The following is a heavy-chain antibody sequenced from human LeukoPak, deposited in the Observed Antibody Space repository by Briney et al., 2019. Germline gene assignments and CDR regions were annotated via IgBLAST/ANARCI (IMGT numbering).Heavy chain of an antibody. V-gene: IGHV4-59*01. CDR2: IYYSGST. CDR1: GGSISSYY. D-gene: IGHD6-19*01. Sequence: SESLSLTCTVSGGSISSYYWSWIRQPPGKGLEWIGYIYYSGSTNYNPSLKSRVTISVDTSKNQFSLNLSSVTAADTAVYYCARDLLSTAGFFDYWGQGTLVTVSS. J-gene: IGHJ4*02. CDR3: ARDLLSTAGFFDY.